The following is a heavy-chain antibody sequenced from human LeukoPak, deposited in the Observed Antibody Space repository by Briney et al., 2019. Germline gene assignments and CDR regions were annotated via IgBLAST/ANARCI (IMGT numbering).Heavy chain of an antibody. J-gene: IGHJ4*02. CDR3: ARSYNSDY. Sequence: GGSLRLSCAASGFTFSSXXXXXVRQAPGXGLVWVSRINSDGSSTSYADSVKGRFXXXRDNAKNTLYLQMNSLRAEDTAVYYCARSYNSDYWGQGTLVTVSS. V-gene: IGHV3-74*01. D-gene: IGHD5-18*01. CDR1: GFTFSSXX. CDR2: INSDGSST.